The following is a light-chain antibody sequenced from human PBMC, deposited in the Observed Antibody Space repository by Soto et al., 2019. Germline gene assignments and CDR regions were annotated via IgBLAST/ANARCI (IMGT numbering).Light chain of an antibody. J-gene: IGKJ5*01. CDR1: QSVSSSY. CDR2: GAS. CDR3: KHYGSSIT. Sequence: EIVLTQSPGTLSLSPGERATLSCRASQSVSSSYLAWYQQKPGQAPRLLIYGASSRATGIPDRFSGSGSGTDFTLTISRLEPEDFAVYYCKHYGSSITFGQGTRLEIK. V-gene: IGKV3-20*01.